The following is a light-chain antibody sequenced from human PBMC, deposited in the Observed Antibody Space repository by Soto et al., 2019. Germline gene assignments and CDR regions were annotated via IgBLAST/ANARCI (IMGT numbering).Light chain of an antibody. CDR3: QQYHTTLPFT. V-gene: IGKV4-1*01. CDR1: QSLLYSSNNKNY. Sequence: DIVMTQSPSSLAVSLGERATINCKSSQSLLYSSNNKNYLAWYQQKPGQPPKLLIYWASTRESGVPDRFSGSGSGTDFILTISSLQTEDVAVYYGQQYHTTLPFTFGPGTKVEIK. J-gene: IGKJ3*01. CDR2: WAS.